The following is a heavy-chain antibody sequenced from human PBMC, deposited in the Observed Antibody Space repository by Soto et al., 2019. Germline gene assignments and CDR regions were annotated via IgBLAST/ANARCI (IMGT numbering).Heavy chain of an antibody. J-gene: IGHJ4*02. Sequence: QVQLQESGPGVVEPSQTLSLTCTVSGGSINNNGYFWSWIRQPPGSGLEWIGHIYNSGSTYSNPSLKSXXTXSXXTSKNQFSLKLSSVTAADTAVYYCARGPSGDKVDYWGQGTLVTVSS. V-gene: IGHV4-30-4*01. CDR3: ARGPSGDKVDY. CDR2: IYNSGST. CDR1: GGSINNNGYF. D-gene: IGHD1-26*01.